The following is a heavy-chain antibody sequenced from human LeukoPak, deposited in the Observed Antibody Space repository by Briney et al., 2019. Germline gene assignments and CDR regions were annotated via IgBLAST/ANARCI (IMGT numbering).Heavy chain of an antibody. D-gene: IGHD2-15*01. V-gene: IGHV4-59*01. CDR1: GDSMSDYF. CDR2: ISNSETT. J-gene: IGHJ5*02. Sequence: SETLSLTCTVSGDSMSDYFWTWVRQTPGKGLEWIGYISNSETTDYGPSFKSRVTLSLDTSKNQFSLKLSSVTAADTGVYYCARGYCSDERCPVFPSWGQGTLVTVSS. CDR3: ARGYCSDERCPVFPS.